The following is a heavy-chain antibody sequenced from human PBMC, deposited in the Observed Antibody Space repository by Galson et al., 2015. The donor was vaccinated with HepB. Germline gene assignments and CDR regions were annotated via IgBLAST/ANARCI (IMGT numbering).Heavy chain of an antibody. J-gene: IGHJ5*02. CDR3: ARQGGTTVTLDWFDP. CDR2: IDPSDSYT. Sequence: QSGAEVKKPGESLRISCKGSGYSFTSYWISWVRQMPGKGLEWMGRIDPSDSYTNYSPSFQGHVTISADKSISTAYLQWSSLKASDTAMYYCARQGGTTVTLDWFDPWGQGTLVTVSS. D-gene: IGHD4-17*01. CDR1: GYSFTSYW. V-gene: IGHV5-10-1*01.